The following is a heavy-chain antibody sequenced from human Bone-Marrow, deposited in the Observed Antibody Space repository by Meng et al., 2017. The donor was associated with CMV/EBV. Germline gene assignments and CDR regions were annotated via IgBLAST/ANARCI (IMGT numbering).Heavy chain of an antibody. V-gene: IGHV4-39*07. D-gene: IGHD5-18*01. CDR1: GGSISSSSYY. Sequence: SETLSLTCTVSGGSISSSSYYWGWIRQPPGKGLEWIGSMYYSGSTYYNPSLKSRVTISVDTSKNQFSLKLSSVTAADTAVYYCARGYSYGYGVRYWGQGTLVTVPS. J-gene: IGHJ4*02. CDR3: ARGYSYGYGVRY. CDR2: MYYSGST.